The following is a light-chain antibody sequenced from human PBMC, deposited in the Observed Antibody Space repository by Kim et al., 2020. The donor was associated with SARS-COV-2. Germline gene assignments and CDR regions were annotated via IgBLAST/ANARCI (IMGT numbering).Light chain of an antibody. J-gene: IGLJ3*02. CDR3: AAWDDGLSGRV. CDR1: STKIEMNN. V-gene: IGLV1-47*01. CDR2: RRN. Sequence: GQRVTMSCSASSTKIEMNNVYWNQPVPGTAPKALFYRRNQRPSGVPDRFSGSKSGTSAPLAISGLRSEDEADYYCAAWDDGLSGRVFGGGTQLTVL.